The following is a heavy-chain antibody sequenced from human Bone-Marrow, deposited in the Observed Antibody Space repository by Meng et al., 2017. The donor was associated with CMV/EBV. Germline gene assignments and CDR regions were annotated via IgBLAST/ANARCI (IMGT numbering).Heavy chain of an antibody. CDR1: GFTFSNYA. CDR2: ISYDGSHK. CDR3: ASAYEGTG. Sequence: GESLKISCVASGFTFSNYAMHWVRQAPGKGLEWVAVISYDGSHKYYADSVKGRFTISRDNSKNTLYLQMYSLRAEDTALYYFASAYEGTGWGQGTLVTVSS. D-gene: IGHD3-22*01. J-gene: IGHJ4*02. V-gene: IGHV3-30*04.